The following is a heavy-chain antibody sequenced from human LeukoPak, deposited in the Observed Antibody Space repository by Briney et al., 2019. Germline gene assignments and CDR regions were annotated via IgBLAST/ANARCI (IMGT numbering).Heavy chain of an antibody. CDR1: GGSFSGYY. Sequence: SETLSLTCPVYGGSFSGYYWSWIRQPPGKGLEWIGEINHSGSTNYNPSLKSRVTISVDTSKNQFSLKLSSVTAADTAVYYCARGWAWYYYDSSGYYYWFVPWGQGTLVTVSS. CDR3: ARGWAWYYYDSSGYYYWFVP. J-gene: IGHJ5*02. V-gene: IGHV4-34*01. CDR2: INHSGST. D-gene: IGHD3-22*01.